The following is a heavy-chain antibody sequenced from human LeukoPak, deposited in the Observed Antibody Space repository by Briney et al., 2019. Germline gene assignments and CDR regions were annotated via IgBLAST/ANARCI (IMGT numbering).Heavy chain of an antibody. CDR3: ARSDVGYCSSTSCYIHYSNYEGFDP. V-gene: IGHV4-59*05. Sequence: PSETLSLTCTVSGGSISSYYWSWIRQPPGKGLEWIGSIYYSGSTYYNPSLKSRVTISVDTSKNQFSLKLSSVTAADTAVYYCARSDVGYCSSTSCYIHYSNYEGFDPWGQGTLVTVSS. CDR1: GGSISSYY. CDR2: IYYSGST. D-gene: IGHD2-2*02. J-gene: IGHJ5*02.